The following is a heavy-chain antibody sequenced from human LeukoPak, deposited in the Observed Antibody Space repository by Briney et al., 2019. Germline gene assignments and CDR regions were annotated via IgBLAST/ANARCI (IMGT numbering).Heavy chain of an antibody. Sequence: EASVKVSCKASGYTFTSYGISWVRQAPGQGLEWMGWISAYYGNTNYAQKLQGRVTMTTDTSTSTAYMDLRSLGSDDTAVYYCARDIGYSSGWYVRDYWGQGTLVTVSS. CDR1: GYTFTSYG. V-gene: IGHV1-18*01. CDR2: ISAYYGNT. J-gene: IGHJ4*02. D-gene: IGHD6-19*01. CDR3: ARDIGYSSGWYVRDY.